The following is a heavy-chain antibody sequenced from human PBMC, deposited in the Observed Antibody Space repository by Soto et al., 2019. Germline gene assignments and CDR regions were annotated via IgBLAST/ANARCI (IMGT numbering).Heavy chain of an antibody. V-gene: IGHV3-30*18. Sequence: GSLRLSCAASGFTVSNYGMHWVRQAPGKGLEWVAVISYDGRNKYYADSVKGRFTISRDNSRNTLYLQMNSLRAEDTAVYYCAKAYYDFWNGPSRRSAFDIWGQGTMVTVS. CDR2: ISYDGRNK. CDR3: AKAYYDFWNGPSRRSAFDI. J-gene: IGHJ3*02. CDR1: GFTVSNYG. D-gene: IGHD3-3*01.